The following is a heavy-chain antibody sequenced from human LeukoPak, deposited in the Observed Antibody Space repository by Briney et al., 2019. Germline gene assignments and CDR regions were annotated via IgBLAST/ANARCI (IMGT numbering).Heavy chain of an antibody. V-gene: IGHV4-30-4*08. CDR1: GGSISSGDYY. CDR2: IYYSGST. D-gene: IGHD4-11*01. CDR3: ARDGRRYSNYVRDY. J-gene: IGHJ4*02. Sequence: SETLSLTCTVSGGSISSGDYYWSWIRQPPGKGLEWIGYIYYSGSTYYNPSLKSRVTISVDTSKNQFSLKLSSVTAADTAVYYCARDGRRYSNYVRDYWGQGTLDTVSS.